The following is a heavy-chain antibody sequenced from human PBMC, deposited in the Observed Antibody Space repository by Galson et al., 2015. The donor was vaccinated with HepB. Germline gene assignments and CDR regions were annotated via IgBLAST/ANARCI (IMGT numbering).Heavy chain of an antibody. CDR3: ARDFRSYGGFDALDI. D-gene: IGHD1-26*01. CDR1: GFRFSDYY. Sequence: SLRLSCAASGFRFSDYYMTWIRQPPGKGLEWISYSSPTNSFKKYADSVMGRFTISRDNAKTSLYLHMDSLRADDTAVYYCARDFRSYGGFDALDIWGQGTVVTVSS. CDR2: SSPTNSFK. V-gene: IGHV3-11*05. J-gene: IGHJ3*02.